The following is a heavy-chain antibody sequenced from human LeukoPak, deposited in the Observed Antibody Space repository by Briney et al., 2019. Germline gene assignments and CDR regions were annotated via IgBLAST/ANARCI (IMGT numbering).Heavy chain of an antibody. D-gene: IGHD4/OR15-4a*01. V-gene: IGHV4-34*01. CDR2: INHSGSS. CDR3: ARARANGKFDS. CDR1: GGSFSGYY. J-gene: IGHJ4*02. Sequence: SETLSLTCAVYGGSFSGYYWSWIRQPPGKGLEWIGEINHSGSSNYNPSLKSRVTISVDTSKNQFSLKLNSVTAADTALYFCARARANGKFDSWGQGALVTVSS.